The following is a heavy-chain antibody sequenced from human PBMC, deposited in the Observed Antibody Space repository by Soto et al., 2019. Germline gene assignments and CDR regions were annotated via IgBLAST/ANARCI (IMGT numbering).Heavy chain of an antibody. CDR3: AKDGQQWRVYYFDS. D-gene: IGHD6-19*01. V-gene: IGHV3-30*18. J-gene: IGHJ4*02. CDR1: GFTFSRYG. CDR2: ISYDGSSK. Sequence: QVQLVESGGGVVQPGRSLRLSCAASGFTFSRYGMHWVRQAPGKGLEWVAVISYDGSSKYYAHSVKGRFTISRDNSKNTVYLQMNSRTPEDTAVYFCAKDGQQWRVYYFDSWGQGTLVTVSS.